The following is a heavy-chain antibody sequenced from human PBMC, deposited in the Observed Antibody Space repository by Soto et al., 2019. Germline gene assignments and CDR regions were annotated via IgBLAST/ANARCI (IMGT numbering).Heavy chain of an antibody. V-gene: IGHV1-18*01. CDR2: ISAYNGNT. CDR3: AKDRSGSYSRNAFDI. J-gene: IGHJ3*02. CDR1: GYTFTSYG. D-gene: IGHD1-26*01. Sequence: ASVKVSCKASGYTFTSYGISWVRQAPGQGLEWMGWISAYNGNTNYAQKLQGRVTMTTDTSTSTAYMELRSLRSDDTAVYYCAKDRSGSYSRNAFDIWGQGTMVTVSS.